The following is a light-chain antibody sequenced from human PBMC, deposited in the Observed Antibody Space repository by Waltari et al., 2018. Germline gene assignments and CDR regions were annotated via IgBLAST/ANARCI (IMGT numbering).Light chain of an antibody. CDR1: QNINTW. V-gene: IGKV1-5*03. CDR2: KAS. J-gene: IGKJ1*01. Sequence: DIQMTQSPSTLSASVGDRVTITCRASQNINTWLAWHQQKPGKAPKLLIYKASSVESGVPSRFSGSGSGTEFTLTISSLQPDEFATYYCLQYNGEPRTFGQGTKVEVK. CDR3: LQYNGEPRT.